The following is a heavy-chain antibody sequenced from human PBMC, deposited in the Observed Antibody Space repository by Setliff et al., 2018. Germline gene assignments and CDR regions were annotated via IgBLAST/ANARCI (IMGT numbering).Heavy chain of an antibody. CDR1: GGSVSSGSYC. CDR3: AREPLKPEWGYSHLYFDS. D-gene: IGHD5-18*01. V-gene: IGHV4-61*02. J-gene: IGHJ4*02. CDR2: IYTSGST. Sequence: KTPETLSLTCTVSGGSVSSGSYCWSWIRQPAGKGLEWIGRIYTSGSTNYNPSLKSRVTISVDTSNNHFSLRLSSATAADTAVYYCAREPLKPEWGYSHLYFDSWGQGTLVTVSS.